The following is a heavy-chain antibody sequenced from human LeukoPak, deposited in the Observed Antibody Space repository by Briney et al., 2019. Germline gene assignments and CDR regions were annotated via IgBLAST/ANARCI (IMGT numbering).Heavy chain of an antibody. CDR1: GFSFSVYY. V-gene: IGHV3-11*05. Sequence: GGCLRLSCAASGFSFSVYYMIWVRQAPGKGLEWVSFLSPDSGYTNSADSVKGRFTISRDNAKKSLFLQMHSLRAEDTAVYYCARGDMGTETSSNAFDIWGQGTVVTVSS. CDR3: ARGDMGTETSSNAFDI. J-gene: IGHJ3*02. D-gene: IGHD2-8*02. CDR2: LSPDSGYT.